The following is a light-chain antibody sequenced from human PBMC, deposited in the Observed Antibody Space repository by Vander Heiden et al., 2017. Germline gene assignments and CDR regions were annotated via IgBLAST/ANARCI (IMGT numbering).Light chain of an antibody. CDR1: QDISNY. CDR2: DAS. V-gene: IGKV1-33*01. CDR3: QQNDNLPLT. J-gene: IGKJ4*01. Sequence: EIKLVPSPSSLSASVGDRVTITCQASQDISNYLNWYQQKPGKAPKLLIYDASNLETGVPSRFSGSGSGTDFTFTISSLQPEDIATYYCQQNDNLPLTFGGGTKVEIK.